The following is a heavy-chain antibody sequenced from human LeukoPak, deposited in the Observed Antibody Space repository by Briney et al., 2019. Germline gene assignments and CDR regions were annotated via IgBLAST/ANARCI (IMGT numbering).Heavy chain of an antibody. CDR1: GFTFSSYG. J-gene: IGHJ4*02. D-gene: IGHD6-13*01. CDR3: ARDAVYSSSWQYY. V-gene: IGHV3-33*01. CDR2: IWYDGSNK. Sequence: GGSLRLSCAASGFTFSSYGMHWVRQAPGKGLEWVAVIWYDGSNKYYADSVKGRFTISRDNSKNTLYLQMNSLRAEDTAVHYCARDAVYSSSWQYYWGQGTLVTVSS.